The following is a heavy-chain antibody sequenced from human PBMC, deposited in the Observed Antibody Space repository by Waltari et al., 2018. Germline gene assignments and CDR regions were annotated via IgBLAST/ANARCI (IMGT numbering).Heavy chain of an antibody. J-gene: IGHJ3*02. CDR2: IYYSGST. V-gene: IGHV4-59*01. CDR1: GGSISSYY. CDR3: ARDLLGGDAFDI. D-gene: IGHD7-27*01. Sequence: VQLQESGPGLVKPSETLSLTCTVSGGSISSYYWSWIRQPPGKGLEWIGYIYYSGSTNYNPSLKSRVTISVDTSKNQFSLKLSSVTAADTAVYYCARDLLGGDAFDIWGQGTMVTVSS.